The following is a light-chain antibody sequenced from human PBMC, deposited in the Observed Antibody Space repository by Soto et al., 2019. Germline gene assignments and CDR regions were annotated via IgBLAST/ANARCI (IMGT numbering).Light chain of an antibody. Sequence: DILMTQSPSTLSASVGETVTLTCRASQSTSSWVAWYQQRPGKPPKLVIYGASTLERGVPSRFSGSGSGTEFTLTIAGLQPDDCATYYCQHYKPDETFGQGTRV. CDR2: GAS. V-gene: IGKV1-5*03. CDR3: QHYKPDET. J-gene: IGKJ1*01. CDR1: QSTSSW.